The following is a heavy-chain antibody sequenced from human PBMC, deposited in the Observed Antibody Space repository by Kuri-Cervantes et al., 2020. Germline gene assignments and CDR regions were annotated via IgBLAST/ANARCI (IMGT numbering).Heavy chain of an antibody. CDR1: GGSISSYY. CDR3: ARGYYDILTGTYGMDV. Sequence: GSLRLSCTVSGGSISSYYWSWIRQPAGKGLEWIGRIYTSGSTNYNPSLKSRVTMSVDTSKNQFSLKLSSVTAADTAVYYCARGYYDILTGTYGMDVWGQGTTVTVSS. D-gene: IGHD3-9*01. J-gene: IGHJ6*02. CDR2: IYTSGST. V-gene: IGHV4-4*07.